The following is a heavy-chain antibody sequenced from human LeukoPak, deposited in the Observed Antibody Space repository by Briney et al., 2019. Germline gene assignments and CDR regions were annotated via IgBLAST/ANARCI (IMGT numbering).Heavy chain of an antibody. CDR2: IYHSGST. CDR3: ATGVRGYYFDY. J-gene: IGHJ4*02. D-gene: IGHD3-10*01. V-gene: IGHV4-4*02. CDR1: GGSISRSNW. Sequence: SETLSLTCAVSGGSISRSNWWSWVRQPPGKGLEWIGEIYHSGSTNYNPSLKSRVTVSVDKSKNQFSLKLSSVTAADTAVYYCATGVRGYYFDYWGQGTLVTVSS.